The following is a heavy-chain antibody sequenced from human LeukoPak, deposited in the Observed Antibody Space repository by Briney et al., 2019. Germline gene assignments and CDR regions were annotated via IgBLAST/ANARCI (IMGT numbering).Heavy chain of an antibody. CDR1: GGPISSYY. CDR3: ARDGGYDSSGYYQNWFDP. Sequence: SETLSLTCTVSGGPISSYYWSWIRQPPGKGLEWIGYIYYSGSTNYNPSLKSRVTISVDTSKNQFSLKLSSVTAADTAVYYCARDGGYDSSGYYQNWFDPWGQGTLVTVSS. D-gene: IGHD3-22*01. V-gene: IGHV4-59*01. CDR2: IYYSGST. J-gene: IGHJ5*02.